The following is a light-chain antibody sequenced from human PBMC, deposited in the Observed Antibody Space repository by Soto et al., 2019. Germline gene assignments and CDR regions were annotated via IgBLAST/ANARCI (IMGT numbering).Light chain of an antibody. CDR3: SSYTSSSTLYV. V-gene: IGLV2-14*01. CDR2: DVS. CDR1: SSDVGGYNY. J-gene: IGLJ1*01. Sequence: SSLTQPSPLSGSPGQSITLSRPGNSSDVGGYNYVSWYQQHPGKAPKLMIYDVSNRPSGVSNRFSGSKSGNTASLTISGLQAEDEADYYCSSYTSSSTLYVFGTGTKVTVL.